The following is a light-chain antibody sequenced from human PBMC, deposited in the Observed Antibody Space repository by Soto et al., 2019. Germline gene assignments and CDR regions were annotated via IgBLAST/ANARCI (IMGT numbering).Light chain of an antibody. CDR2: DAS. CDR3: QQYGSSPRLT. CDR1: QSVGSN. J-gene: IGKJ4*01. Sequence: EIVMTQSPATLSVSPGERATLSCRASQSVGSNLAWYQLKPGQAPRLLIYDASSRATGIPDRFSGSGSGTDFTLTISRLEPEDFAVYYCQQYGSSPRLTFGGGTKVEIK. V-gene: IGKV3-20*01.